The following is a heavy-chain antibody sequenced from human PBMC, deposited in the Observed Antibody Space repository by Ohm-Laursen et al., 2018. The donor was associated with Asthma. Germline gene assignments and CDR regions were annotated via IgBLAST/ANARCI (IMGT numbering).Heavy chain of an antibody. CDR1: GFTFSSYS. Sequence: SLRLSCTASGFTFSSYSMNWVRQAPGKGLEWVSSISSSSSYIYYADSVKGRFTISRDNAKNSLYLRMNSLRAEDTAVYYCARLKTLGATLYYFDYWGQGTLVTVSS. CDR3: ARLKTLGATLYYFDY. V-gene: IGHV3-21*01. CDR2: ISSSSSYI. J-gene: IGHJ4*02. D-gene: IGHD1-26*01.